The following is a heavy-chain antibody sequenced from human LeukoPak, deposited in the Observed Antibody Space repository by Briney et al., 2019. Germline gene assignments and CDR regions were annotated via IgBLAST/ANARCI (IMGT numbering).Heavy chain of an antibody. Sequence: AGGSLRLSCAASGFTFSSYAMHWVRQAPGKGLEWVAVISYDGSNKYYADSVKGRFTISRDNSKNTLYLQMNSLRAEDTAVYCCARGLSSGRYLGNPDAFDIWGQGTMVTVPS. J-gene: IGHJ3*02. CDR3: ARGLSSGRYLGNPDAFDI. CDR1: GFTFSSYA. CDR2: ISYDGSNK. D-gene: IGHD6-19*01. V-gene: IGHV3-30-3*01.